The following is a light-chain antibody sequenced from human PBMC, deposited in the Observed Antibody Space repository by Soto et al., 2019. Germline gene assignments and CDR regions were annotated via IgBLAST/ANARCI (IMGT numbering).Light chain of an antibody. V-gene: IGKV1-39*01. CDR3: QQSYTTPRT. CDR1: QSISTF. J-gene: IGKJ1*01. Sequence: DIQMTQSPSSLSASVGDRVSVTCRASQSISTFLNWYQQRPGEAPKLLIYAASSLQSGFPSRFSGSGSGADFTLTIGSLQPEDFATYYCQQSYTTPRTFGQGTKVDIK. CDR2: AAS.